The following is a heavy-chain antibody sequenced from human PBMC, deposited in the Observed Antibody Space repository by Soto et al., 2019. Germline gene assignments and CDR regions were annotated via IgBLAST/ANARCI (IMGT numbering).Heavy chain of an antibody. CDR1: GFTFSDYS. J-gene: IGHJ4*02. CDR3: ARDLGRYSGSYYVLY. V-gene: IGHV3-48*01. CDR2: ISSSSSTI. D-gene: IGHD1-26*01. Sequence: EVQLVESGGGLVQPGGSLRLSCAASGFTFSDYSMNWVRQAPGKGLEWVSYISSSSSTIYYADSVKGRFTISRDNAKSSLFLQMNRLRAEDTAVYYCARDLGRYSGSYYVLYWGQGTLVTVSS.